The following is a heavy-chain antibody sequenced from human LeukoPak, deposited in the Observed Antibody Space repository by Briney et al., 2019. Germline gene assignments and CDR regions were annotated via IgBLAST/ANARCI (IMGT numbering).Heavy chain of an antibody. D-gene: IGHD4-17*01. CDR2: IYWSGST. V-gene: IGHV4-59*01. Sequence: SETLSLTCAFSGDSISRYYWSWIRQPPGKRLEWIGYIYWSGSTSYSPSLKSRVTMSVDTSRNRFSLRLTSVTAADTAVYYCARDNGDTRVNYFDYWGQGTLVTVSS. CDR3: ARDNGDTRVNYFDY. J-gene: IGHJ4*02. CDR1: GDSISRYY.